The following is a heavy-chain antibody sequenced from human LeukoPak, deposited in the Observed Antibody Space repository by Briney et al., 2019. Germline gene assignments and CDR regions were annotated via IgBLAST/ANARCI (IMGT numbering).Heavy chain of an antibody. D-gene: IGHD3-10*01. CDR3: ARLQGSWFDP. Sequence: SETLSLTCTVSGGSISSYYWSWIRQPPGKGLEWIGYIYYSGSTNYNPSLKSRVTISVDTSKNQFSLKLGSVTAADTAVYYCARLQGSWFDPWGQGTLVTVSS. J-gene: IGHJ5*02. V-gene: IGHV4-59*01. CDR2: IYYSGST. CDR1: GGSISSYY.